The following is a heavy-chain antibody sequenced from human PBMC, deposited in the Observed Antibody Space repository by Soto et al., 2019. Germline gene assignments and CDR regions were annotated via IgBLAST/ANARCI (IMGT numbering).Heavy chain of an antibody. J-gene: IGHJ4*02. CDR2: ISSSGDRT. V-gene: IGHV3-11*05. CDR1: GFTFSGYY. D-gene: IGHD2-2*01. CDR3: GLETSYHFDN. Sequence: QVQRVESGGGLVKPGGSLRLSCAASGFTFSGYYMSWIRQAPGKGLECISYISSSGDRTKYADSVKGRFTISRDNAKKSLNLQTNSLCAEDTAIYYCGLETSYHFDNWGQGTLVTVSS.